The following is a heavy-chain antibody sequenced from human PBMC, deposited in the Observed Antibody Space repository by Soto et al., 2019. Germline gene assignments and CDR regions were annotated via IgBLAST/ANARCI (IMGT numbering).Heavy chain of an antibody. Sequence: ASETLSLTCAVYGGSFSGYYWSWIRQPPGKGLEWIGEINHSGSTNYNPSLKSRVTISVDTSKNQFSLKLSSVTAADTAVYYCARGSAAMVTRSLVLDVWGQGTTVTVSS. CDR3: ARGSAAMVTRSLVLDV. V-gene: IGHV4-34*01. CDR2: INHSGST. J-gene: IGHJ6*02. D-gene: IGHD5-18*01. CDR1: GGSFSGYY.